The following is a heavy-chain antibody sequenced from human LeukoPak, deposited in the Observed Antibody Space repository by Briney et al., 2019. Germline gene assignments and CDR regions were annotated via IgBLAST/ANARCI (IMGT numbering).Heavy chain of an antibody. CDR1: GGSISSYY. Sequence: PSETLSLTCTVSGGSISSYYWSWIRQPPGKGLEWIGYIYYSGSTNYNPSLKSRVTISVDTSKNQFSLKLSFVTAADTAVYYCARDSGSYFSDWGQGTLVTVSS. CDR2: IYYSGST. V-gene: IGHV4-59*01. D-gene: IGHD1-26*01. J-gene: IGHJ4*02. CDR3: ARDSGSYFSD.